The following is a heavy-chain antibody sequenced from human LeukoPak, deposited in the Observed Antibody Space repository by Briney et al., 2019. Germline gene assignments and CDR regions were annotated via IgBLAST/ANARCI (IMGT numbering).Heavy chain of an antibody. J-gene: IGHJ4*02. Sequence: GRSLRLSCAASGFTFSSYAMHWVRQAPGKGLEWVAVISYDGSNKYYADSVKGRFTISRDNSKNTLYLQMNSLRAEDTAVYYCAKDGWEDIVVVPAAMMGYFDYWGQGTLVTVSS. V-gene: IGHV3-30*04. CDR2: ISYDGSNK. D-gene: IGHD2-2*01. CDR1: GFTFSSYA. CDR3: AKDGWEDIVVVPAAMMGYFDY.